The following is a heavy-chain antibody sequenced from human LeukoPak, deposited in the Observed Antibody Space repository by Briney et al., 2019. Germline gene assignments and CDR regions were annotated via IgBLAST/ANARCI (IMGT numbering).Heavy chain of an antibody. Sequence: PGGSLRLSCIASGFTFGDYNMNWVRQAPGKGLEWVGCIKSKTHGGTTDYAASVEGRFTMSREDSKSIAYLQMTSLKSEDTAVYYCTRGQLYPYGPEFDYWGQGTLVTVSS. CDR2: IKSKTHGGTT. D-gene: IGHD3-10*01. CDR1: GFTFGDYN. CDR3: TRGQLYPYGPEFDY. J-gene: IGHJ4*02. V-gene: IGHV3-49*04.